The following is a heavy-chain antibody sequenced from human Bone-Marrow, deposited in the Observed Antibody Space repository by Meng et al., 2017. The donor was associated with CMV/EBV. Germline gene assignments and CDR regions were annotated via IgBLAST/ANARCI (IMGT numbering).Heavy chain of an antibody. D-gene: IGHD3-10*01. CDR2: INPNSGGT. CDR3: ARVGRRGVPIDYFDY. Sequence: HWVRQAPGQGLEWMGWINPNSGGTNYAQKFQGRVTMTRDTSISTAYMELSRLRSDDTAVYYCARVGRRGVPIDYFDYWGQGTLVTVSS. V-gene: IGHV1-2*02. J-gene: IGHJ4*02.